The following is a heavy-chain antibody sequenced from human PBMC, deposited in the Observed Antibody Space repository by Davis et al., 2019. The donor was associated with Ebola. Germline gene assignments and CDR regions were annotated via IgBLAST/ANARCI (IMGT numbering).Heavy chain of an antibody. Sequence: SVKVSCKASGGTFSSYAISWVRQAPGQGLEWMGGTIPIFGTANYAQKFQGRVTMTRDTSTSTVYMELSSLRSEDTAVYYCARNKKRVGGKGEFDPWGQGTLVTVSS. J-gene: IGHJ5*02. CDR3: ARNKKRVGGKGEFDP. V-gene: IGHV1-69*05. D-gene: IGHD3-16*01. CDR1: GGTFSSYA. CDR2: TIPIFGTA.